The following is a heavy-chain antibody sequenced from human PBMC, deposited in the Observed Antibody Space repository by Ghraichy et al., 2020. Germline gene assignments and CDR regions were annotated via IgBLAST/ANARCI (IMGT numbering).Heavy chain of an antibody. CDR3: ARGRSGSRYYYYGMDV. Sequence: GGSLRLSCAASGFTFSSYGMHWVRQAPGKGLEWVAVIWYDGSNKYYADSVKGRFTISRDNSKNTLYLQMNSLRAEDTAVYYCARGRSGSRYYYYGMDVWGQGTTVTVSS. CDR1: GFTFSSYG. V-gene: IGHV3-33*08. D-gene: IGHD1-26*01. J-gene: IGHJ6*02. CDR2: IWYDGSNK.